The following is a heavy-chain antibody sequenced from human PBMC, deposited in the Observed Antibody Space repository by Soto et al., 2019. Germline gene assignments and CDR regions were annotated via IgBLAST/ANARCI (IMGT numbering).Heavy chain of an antibody. V-gene: IGHV3-48*02. Sequence: GGSLRLSCAASGFTFSSYSMNWVRQAPGKGLEWVSYISSSSTIYYADSVKGRFTISRDNAKNSLYLQMNSLRDEDTAVYYCARERTTTGDSYYYYYGMDVWGQGTTVTAP. CDR1: GFTFSSYS. CDR2: ISSSSTI. J-gene: IGHJ6*02. D-gene: IGHD4-4*01. CDR3: ARERTTTGDSYYYYYGMDV.